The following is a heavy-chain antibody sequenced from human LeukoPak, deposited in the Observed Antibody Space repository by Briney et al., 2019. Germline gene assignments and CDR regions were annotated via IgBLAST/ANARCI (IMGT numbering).Heavy chain of an antibody. CDR3: ASSGDYYDSSGYYDRFDY. CDR1: GYTFTGYY. D-gene: IGHD3-22*01. Sequence: ASVKVSCKASGYTFTGYYMHWVRQAPGQGLEWMGWISAYNGNTNYAQKLQGRVTMTTDTSTSTAYMELRSLRSDDTAVYYCASSGDYYDSSGYYDRFDYWGQGTLVTVSS. V-gene: IGHV1-18*04. J-gene: IGHJ4*02. CDR2: ISAYNGNT.